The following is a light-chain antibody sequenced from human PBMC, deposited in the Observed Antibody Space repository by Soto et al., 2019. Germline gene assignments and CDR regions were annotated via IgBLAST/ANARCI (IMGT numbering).Light chain of an antibody. Sequence: QSALTQPPSASGSLGQSVTISCSGASSDIGGYNYVAWYQQHPGKAPKLIIYEVNKRPSGVPDRFSGSKSGNTASLTVSGLQAEDEADYSCSSYAGGNKLLFGGGTKLTVL. J-gene: IGLJ2*01. CDR2: EVN. V-gene: IGLV2-8*01. CDR1: SSDIGGYNY. CDR3: SSYAGGNKLL.